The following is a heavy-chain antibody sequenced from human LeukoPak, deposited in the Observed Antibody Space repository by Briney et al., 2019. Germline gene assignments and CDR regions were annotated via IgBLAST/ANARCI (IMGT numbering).Heavy chain of an antibody. J-gene: IGHJ4*02. Sequence: SETLSLTCTVSGASISHFHWSWIRQTPEKGLEWMGHVHTSGGSTYYPSLKTRLTMSVDTSRSQLSLKLTSVTAADTAVYFCARLGSYHDFWGQGALVTVSS. CDR3: ARLGSYHDF. CDR2: VHTSGGS. CDR1: GASISHFH. V-gene: IGHV4-4*09. D-gene: IGHD1-26*01.